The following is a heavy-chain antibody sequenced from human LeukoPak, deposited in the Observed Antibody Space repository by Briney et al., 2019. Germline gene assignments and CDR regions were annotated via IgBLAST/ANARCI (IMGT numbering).Heavy chain of an antibody. V-gene: IGHV3-23*01. CDR2: ISGSGDNA. Sequence: PGGSLRLSCAASGFTFSSYGMSWVCQAPGKGLEWVSAISGSGDNAYYADSVKGRFTISRDNSKNTLYLQVNSLRAEDTAVYYCAKGGPGFNWFDPWGQGTLVTVSS. J-gene: IGHJ5*02. CDR3: AKGGPGFNWFDP. CDR1: GFTFSSYG.